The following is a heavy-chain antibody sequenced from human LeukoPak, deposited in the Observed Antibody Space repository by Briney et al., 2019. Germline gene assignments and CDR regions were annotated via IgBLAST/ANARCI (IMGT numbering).Heavy chain of an antibody. V-gene: IGHV1-2*02. CDR3: ARGGPIVVVPAAHDY. Sequence: GASVKVSCKASGGTFSSYAISWVRQAPGQGLEWMGWINPNSGGTNYAQKFQGRVTMTRDTSISTAYMELSRLRSDDTAVYYCARGGPIVVVPAAHDYWGQGTLVTVSS. CDR1: GGTFSSYA. J-gene: IGHJ4*02. CDR2: INPNSGGT. D-gene: IGHD2-2*01.